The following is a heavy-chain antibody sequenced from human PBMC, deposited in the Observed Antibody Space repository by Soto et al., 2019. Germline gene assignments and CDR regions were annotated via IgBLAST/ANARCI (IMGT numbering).Heavy chain of an antibody. V-gene: IGHV3-23*01. CDR1: EFTFSSYA. Sequence: GGSLRLSCAASEFTFSSYAMSWVRQAPGKGLEWVSAISGSGGSTYYADSVKGRFTISRDNSKNTVDLQMNSLRAEDTAVYYCVKRSGQSNGWGAFDIWGQGAMVTVS. J-gene: IGHJ3*02. D-gene: IGHD6-19*01. CDR2: ISGSGGST. CDR3: VKRSGQSNGWGAFDI.